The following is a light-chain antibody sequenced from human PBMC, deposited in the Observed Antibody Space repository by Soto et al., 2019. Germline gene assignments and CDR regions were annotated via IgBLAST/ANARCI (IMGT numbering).Light chain of an antibody. Sequence: EIVLTQSPATLSLSPGERATLSCRASQSVSSSLAWYQQIPGQAPRLLIYDASNRATGIPARFSGSGSGTDFTLTISSLEPEDFAVYYCQQRTNWLWTFGQGTKVEVK. J-gene: IGKJ1*01. CDR1: QSVSSS. CDR2: DAS. CDR3: QQRTNWLWT. V-gene: IGKV3-11*01.